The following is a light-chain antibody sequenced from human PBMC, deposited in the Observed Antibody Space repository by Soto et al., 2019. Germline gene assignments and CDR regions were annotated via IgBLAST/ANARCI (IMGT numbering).Light chain of an antibody. Sequence: EIVLTQSPATLSLSPGERATLSCRTSQNVGRKLAWYQQKPGRAPRLLIYDASDRATGIPARFSGSGSGTDFTLTISSLEPEDFAVYYCHQGSYCPPLSFGGGTKVETK. CDR1: QNVGRK. J-gene: IGKJ4*01. CDR2: DAS. CDR3: HQGSYCPPLS. V-gene: IGKV3-11*01.